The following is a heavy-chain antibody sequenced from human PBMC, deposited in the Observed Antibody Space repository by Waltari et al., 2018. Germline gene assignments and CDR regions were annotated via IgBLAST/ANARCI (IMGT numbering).Heavy chain of an antibody. D-gene: IGHD5-18*01. CDR3: AKGIQLWGRGSWYFDD. CDR2: INTNTGNP. V-gene: IGHV7-4-1*02. Sequence: QVQLVQSGSELKKPGASVKVSCKDSGYIFSNYAMNWVRQAPGQGLEWMGWINTNTGNPTYAQGFTGRFVFSLDTSVSTAYLQISSLKAEDTSVYYCAKGIQLWGRGSWYFDDWGQGTLVTVSS. J-gene: IGHJ4*02. CDR1: GYIFSNYA.